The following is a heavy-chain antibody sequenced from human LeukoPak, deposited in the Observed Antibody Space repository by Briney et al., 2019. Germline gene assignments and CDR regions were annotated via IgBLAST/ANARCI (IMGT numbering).Heavy chain of an antibody. Sequence: GGSLRLSCAASGFSFSSYWMHWVRQAPGKGLEWVSAISGSGGSTYYADSVKGRFTISRDNSKNTLYLQMNSLRAEDTAVYYCAKDPGYSGYDVIDWGQGTLVTVSS. CDR2: ISGSGGST. V-gene: IGHV3-23*01. CDR3: AKDPGYSGYDVID. CDR1: GFSFSSYW. D-gene: IGHD5-12*01. J-gene: IGHJ4*02.